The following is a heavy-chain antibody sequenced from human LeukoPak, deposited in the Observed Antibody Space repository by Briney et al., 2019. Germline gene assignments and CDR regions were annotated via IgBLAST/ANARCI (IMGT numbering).Heavy chain of an antibody. V-gene: IGHV3-48*04. CDR3: ASGGGWVFNN. CDR1: GFSFSNYY. D-gene: IGHD6-19*01. J-gene: IGHJ4*02. CDR2: INGRGGII. Sequence: GGSLRLSCKAPGFSFSNYYMNWVRQAPGKGLEWLSHINGRGGIINYADSVKGRFTISRDNARNSLDLHMSSLGAEDTAVYYCASGGGWVFNNWGQGTLVTVSS.